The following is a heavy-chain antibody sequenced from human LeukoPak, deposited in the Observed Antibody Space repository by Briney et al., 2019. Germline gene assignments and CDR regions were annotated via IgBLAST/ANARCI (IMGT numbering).Heavy chain of an antibody. J-gene: IGHJ6*03. CDR1: GWSFSGYY. CDR2: IDHSGST. V-gene: IGHV4-34*01. CDR3: ARQTITTSGVVITVGPGYMDV. D-gene: IGHD3-3*01. Sequence: SETLSLTCAVYGWSFSGYYWSWIRQPPGKGLEWIGEIDHSGSTNYNSSLKSRGTISVDTSKNQFSLKLSSVTAADTAVYYCARQTITTSGVVITVGPGYMDVWGKGTTVTVSS.